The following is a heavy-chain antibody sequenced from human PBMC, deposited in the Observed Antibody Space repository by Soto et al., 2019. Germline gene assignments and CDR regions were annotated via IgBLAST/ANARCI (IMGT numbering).Heavy chain of an antibody. V-gene: IGHV3-43D*04. Sequence: GSLRLSCAASGFTFDDYAMHWVRQAPGEGLEWVSLISWDGGSTYYADSVKGRFTISRDNSKNSLYLQMNSLRAEDTALYYCAKDLTHSSSWYDRWYYYYGMDVWGQGTTVTVSS. CDR1: GFTFDDYA. J-gene: IGHJ6*02. CDR2: ISWDGGST. CDR3: AKDLTHSSSWYDRWYYYYGMDV. D-gene: IGHD6-13*01.